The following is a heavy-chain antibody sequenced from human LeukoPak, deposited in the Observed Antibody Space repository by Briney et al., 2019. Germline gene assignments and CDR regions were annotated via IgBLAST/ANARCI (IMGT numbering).Heavy chain of an antibody. D-gene: IGHD3-10*02. Sequence: SETLSLTCAVYGGSFSGYYWSWIRQPPGKGLEWIGEINHSGSTNYNPSLKSRVTISVDTSKNQFSLKLSSVTAADTAVYYCARSVRGVIGFDYWGQGTLVTVSS. J-gene: IGHJ4*02. CDR1: GGSFSGYY. V-gene: IGHV4-34*01. CDR3: ARSVRGVIGFDY. CDR2: INHSGST.